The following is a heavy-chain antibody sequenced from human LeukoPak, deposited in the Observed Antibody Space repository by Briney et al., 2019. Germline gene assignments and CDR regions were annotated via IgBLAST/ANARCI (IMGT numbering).Heavy chain of an antibody. CDR2: VSYRGST. D-gene: IGHD6-13*01. CDR3: ARPYSSNWYDAFHF. V-gene: IGHV4-59*01. Sequence: SETLSLTCTVFGGPITGYYWSWIRQPPGKGLEWIGYVSYRGSTNYNPSLKSRVTISVDTSKNQFSLKLSSVTAADTAVYYCARPYSSNWYDAFHFWGRGTLVTVSS. CDR1: GGPITGYY. J-gene: IGHJ4*02.